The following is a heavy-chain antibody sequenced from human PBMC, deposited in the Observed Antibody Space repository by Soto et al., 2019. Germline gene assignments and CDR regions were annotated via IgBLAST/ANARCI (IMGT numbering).Heavy chain of an antibody. Sequence: GGSLRLSCAASGFTFSSYAMSWVRQAPGKGLEWISAISGSGGSTYYADSVKGRFTISRDNSKNTLYLQMNSLRAEDTAVYYCAKDTVYSGSYYAFDIWGQGTMVTVSS. J-gene: IGHJ3*02. D-gene: IGHD1-26*01. V-gene: IGHV3-23*01. CDR2: ISGSGGST. CDR1: GFTFSSYA. CDR3: AKDTVYSGSYYAFDI.